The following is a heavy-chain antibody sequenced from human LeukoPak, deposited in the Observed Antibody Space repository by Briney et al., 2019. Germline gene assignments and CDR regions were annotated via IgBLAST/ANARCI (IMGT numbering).Heavy chain of an antibody. CDR3: ARAVHFDY. D-gene: IGHD3-10*01. Sequence: SETLSLTCTVSGGSISSYYWSRIRQPPGKGLEWIGYIYYSGSTNYNPSLKSRVTISVDTSKNQFSLKLSSVTAADTAVYYCARAVHFDYWGQGTLVTVSS. CDR2: IYYSGST. V-gene: IGHV4-59*01. CDR1: GGSISSYY. J-gene: IGHJ4*02.